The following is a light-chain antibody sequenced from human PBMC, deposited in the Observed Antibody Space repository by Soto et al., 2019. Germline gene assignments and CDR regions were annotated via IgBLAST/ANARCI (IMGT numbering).Light chain of an antibody. J-gene: IGKJ2*01. Sequence: DIQMTQSPSTLSASVGDRVTITCRASQSISSWLAWYQQKPGKAPKLLIYDASSLESGVPSRFSGSGSGTEFPLTISCLQPDDFATYYCQQYNSYAMYTFGQGTKLEIK. V-gene: IGKV1-5*01. CDR1: QSISSW. CDR3: QQYNSYAMYT. CDR2: DAS.